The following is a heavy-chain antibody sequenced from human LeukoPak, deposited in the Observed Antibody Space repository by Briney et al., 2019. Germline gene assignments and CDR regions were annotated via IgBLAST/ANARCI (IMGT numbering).Heavy chain of an antibody. CDR3: ARLRDSYYYDSGGYPYYFDY. Sequence: SETLSLTCTVSGGSISNYYWSWIRQPPGKGLEWIGYIYYSGSTNYNPSLKSRVTISVDTSKNQFSLKLSSVTAADTAVYYCARLRDSYYYDSGGYPYYFDYWGQGTLVTVSS. CDR2: IYYSGST. D-gene: IGHD3-22*01. V-gene: IGHV4-59*08. J-gene: IGHJ4*02. CDR1: GGSISNYY.